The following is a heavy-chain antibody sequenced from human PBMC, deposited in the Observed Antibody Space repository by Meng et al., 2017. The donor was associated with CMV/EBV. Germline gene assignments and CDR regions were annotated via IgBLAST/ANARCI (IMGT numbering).Heavy chain of an antibody. V-gene: IGHV3-74*01. CDR3: ARDDTRNLIDY. J-gene: IGHJ4*02. Sequence: SCSASEFTFSSYWMHWVRQAPGKGLVWVSRINSDGSTTSYADSVKGRFTLSRDNAKNTLYLQMNSLKAEDTAVYYCARDDTRNLIDYWGQGTLVTVSS. CDR1: EFTFSSYW. CDR2: INSDGSTT.